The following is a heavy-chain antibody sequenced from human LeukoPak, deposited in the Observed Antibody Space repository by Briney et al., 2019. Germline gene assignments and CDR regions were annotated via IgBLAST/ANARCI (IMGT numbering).Heavy chain of an antibody. V-gene: IGHV1-3*01. D-gene: IGHD2-15*01. CDR1: GYTFTSYA. J-gene: IGHJ4*02. Sequence: ASVKVSCKASGYTFTSYAMHWVRQAPGQRLEWMGWINAGNGNTKYSQKFQGRFTITRDTSASTAYMELSSLRSEDTAVYYCARGGSPYRYFDYWGQGALVTVSS. CDR2: INAGNGNT. CDR3: ARGGSPYRYFDY.